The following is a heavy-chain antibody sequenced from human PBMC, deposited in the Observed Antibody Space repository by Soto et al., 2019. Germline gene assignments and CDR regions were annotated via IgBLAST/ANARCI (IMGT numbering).Heavy chain of an antibody. Sequence: QVQLVQSGAEVKKPGSSVTVSCKASGGTFGNSAISWVRQAPGQGLEWMGGITPIFPTPDYAQKFQGRVTITADESTVTVYMKLTSLRSEDTYVYYCARDKDRQQLGGNYYYGIDVWGQGTTVTVSS. V-gene: IGHV1-69*12. CDR2: ITPIFPTP. CDR3: ARDKDRQQLGGNYYYGIDV. J-gene: IGHJ6*02. CDR1: GGTFGNSA. D-gene: IGHD3-3*02.